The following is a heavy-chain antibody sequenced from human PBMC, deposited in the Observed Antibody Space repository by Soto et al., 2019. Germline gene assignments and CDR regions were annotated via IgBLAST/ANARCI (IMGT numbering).Heavy chain of an antibody. V-gene: IGHV3-30*18. CDR1: VFPFCSYD. CDR3: AKVGDQLQPRYGMDG. J-gene: IGHJ6*02. CDR2: ISYDGSNK. Sequence: GESLGLSRSISVFPFCSYDLHWVRQSPGKGLEWVAVISYDGSNKYYADSVKGRFTISRDNSKNTLYLQMNSLRAEDTAVYYCAKVGDQLQPRYGMDGWGQGTTVTGTS. D-gene: IGHD2-2*01.